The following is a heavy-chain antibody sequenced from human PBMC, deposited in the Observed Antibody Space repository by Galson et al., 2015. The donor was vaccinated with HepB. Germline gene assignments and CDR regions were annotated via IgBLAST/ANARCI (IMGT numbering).Heavy chain of an antibody. Sequence: QSGAEVKKPGASVKVSCKASGYTFTNYGLSWVRQAPGQGLEWMGWISSYNGNRNYRQNFQGRVTMTTDTSTSTAYMELRRLRSDDTAVYYCARQVDTTMALPDYWGQGTLVTVSS. V-gene: IGHV1-18*04. CDR2: ISSYNGNR. CDR3: ARQVDTTMALPDY. D-gene: IGHD5-18*01. J-gene: IGHJ4*02. CDR1: GYTFTNYG.